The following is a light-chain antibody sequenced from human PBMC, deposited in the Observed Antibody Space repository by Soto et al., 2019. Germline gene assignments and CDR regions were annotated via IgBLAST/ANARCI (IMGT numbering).Light chain of an antibody. Sequence: QSALTQPASVSGSPGQSITISCTGTSSDVGGYNYVSWYQHHPGKAPKLMIYEVSDRPTWISDRFSGSKSDNTASLTISGLQAEDEALYYCSSYTSSSHLVFGGGTKLTVL. J-gene: IGLJ3*02. V-gene: IGLV2-14*01. CDR1: SSDVGGYNY. CDR3: SSYTSSSHLV. CDR2: EVS.